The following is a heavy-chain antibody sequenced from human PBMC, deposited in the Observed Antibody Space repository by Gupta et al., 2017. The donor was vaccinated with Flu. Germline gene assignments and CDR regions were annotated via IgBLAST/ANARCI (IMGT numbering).Heavy chain of an antibody. CDR1: YW. D-gene: IGHD4-4*01. V-gene: IGHV3-7*01. CDR2: RKNDDSEK. CDR3: AKGAHDSKYRWFDS. J-gene: IGHJ5*01. Sequence: YWMSWVRQAPGRGLEWVASRKNDDSEKDYGDSVKGRFTISKGSARTSLYLQMNSLRVEDTAVYYCAKGAHDSKYRWFDSWGQGTLVSVSS.